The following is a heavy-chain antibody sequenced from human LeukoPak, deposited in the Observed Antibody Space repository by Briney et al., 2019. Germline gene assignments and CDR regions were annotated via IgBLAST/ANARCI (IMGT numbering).Heavy chain of an antibody. CDR2: IYTSGST. Sequence: PSETLSLTCAVYGGSFSGYYWSWIRQPAGKGLEWIGRIYTSGSTNYNPSLKSRVTISVDTSKNQFSLKLSSVTAADTAVYYCARGGGMGHYYYYMDVWGKGTTVTISS. CDR1: GGSFSGYY. J-gene: IGHJ6*03. D-gene: IGHD3-16*01. CDR3: ARGGGMGHYYYYMDV. V-gene: IGHV4-59*10.